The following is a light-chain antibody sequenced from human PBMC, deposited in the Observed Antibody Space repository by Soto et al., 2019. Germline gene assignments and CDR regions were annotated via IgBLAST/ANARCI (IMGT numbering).Light chain of an antibody. CDR1: QSVSSDY. V-gene: IGKV3-20*01. CDR2: RAS. Sequence: DIVLTQSPGTLSLSPGERATLSCRASQSVSSDYLAWYQQKPGQTPKVLIYRASSRATGIPDRFSGSGSGTDFTLTISRLEPEDFAVYYCQQYGSSPLTFGGGTNVEIK. J-gene: IGKJ4*01. CDR3: QQYGSSPLT.